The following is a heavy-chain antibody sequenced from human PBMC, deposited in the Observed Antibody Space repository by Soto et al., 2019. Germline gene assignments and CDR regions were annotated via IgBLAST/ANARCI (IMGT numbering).Heavy chain of an antibody. D-gene: IGHD2-15*01. Sequence: SESLSLTCTVSGGSISSSSYYWGWIRQPPGKGLEWIGSIYYSGSTYYNPSLKSRVTISVDTSKNQFSLKLSSVAAADTAVYYCARHTVVVAAKVDNWFDPWGQGTLVTVSS. CDR1: GGSISSSSYY. CDR2: IYYSGST. V-gene: IGHV4-39*01. J-gene: IGHJ5*02. CDR3: ARHTVVVAAKVDNWFDP.